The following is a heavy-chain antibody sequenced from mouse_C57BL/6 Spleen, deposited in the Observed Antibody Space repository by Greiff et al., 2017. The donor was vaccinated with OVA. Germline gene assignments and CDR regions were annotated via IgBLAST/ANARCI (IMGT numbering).Heavy chain of an antibody. J-gene: IGHJ4*01. Sequence: EVKLMESGGDLVKPGGSLKLSCAASGFTFRSYGMSWVRQTPDKRLEWVATISSGGSYTYYPDSVKGRFTISRDNAKNTLYLQMSSLKSEDTAMYYCARHRSNYDAMDYWGQGTSVTVSS. CDR1: GFTFRSYG. CDR3: ARHRSNYDAMDY. CDR2: ISSGGSYT. V-gene: IGHV5-6*01. D-gene: IGHD2-5*01.